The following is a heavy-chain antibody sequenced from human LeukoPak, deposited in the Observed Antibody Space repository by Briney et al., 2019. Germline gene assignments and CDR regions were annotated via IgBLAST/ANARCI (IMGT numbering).Heavy chain of an antibody. CDR3: ARGRYCSSTSCYKPTWFDP. Sequence: GGSLRLSCAASEFVLSDYYMSWIRQAPGKGLEWISYISSGGSTISYADSVRGRFTISRDNAKNSLYLQMNSLRAEDTAVYYCARGRYCSSTSCYKPTWFDPWGQGTLVTVSS. CDR2: ISSGGSTI. V-gene: IGHV3-11*04. D-gene: IGHD2-2*02. J-gene: IGHJ5*02. CDR1: EFVLSDYY.